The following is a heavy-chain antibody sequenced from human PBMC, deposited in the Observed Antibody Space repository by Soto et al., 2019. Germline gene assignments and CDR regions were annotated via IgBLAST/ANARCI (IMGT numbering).Heavy chain of an antibody. CDR3: ASRYGGTLDY. J-gene: IGHJ4*02. CDR2: IYYSGST. Sequence: QVQLQESGPGLVKPSETLSLTCTVSGGSISSYYWSWIRQPPGKGLEWIGYIYYSGSTNYNPSLKSRVTISGDTSKNQFSLKLSSVPAAATAVYYCASRYGGTLDYWGQGTLVTVSS. V-gene: IGHV4-59*08. D-gene: IGHD4-17*01. CDR1: GGSISSYY.